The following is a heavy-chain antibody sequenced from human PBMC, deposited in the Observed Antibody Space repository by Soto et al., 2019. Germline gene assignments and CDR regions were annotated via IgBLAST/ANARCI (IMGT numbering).Heavy chain of an antibody. CDR1: GYSFTSLY. V-gene: IGHV1-46*01. J-gene: IGHJ2*01. D-gene: IGHD5-12*01. CDR3: ASRRDGYIRRNWYFDL. CDR2: INPTGDRT. Sequence: QVQLVQSGAEVKKPGASVKVSCKASGYSFTSLYMHWVRQAPGQGLEWMGIINPTGDRTNYAQKFQCRVTMTRDTSTSTVYMELSSLRSEDTAVYYCASRRDGYIRRNWYFDLWGRGTLVIVSS.